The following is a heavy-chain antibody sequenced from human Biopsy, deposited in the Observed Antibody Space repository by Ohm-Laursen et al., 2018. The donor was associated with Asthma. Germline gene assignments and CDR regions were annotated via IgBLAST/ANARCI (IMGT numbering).Heavy chain of an antibody. CDR1: GFTFSSYA. J-gene: IGHJ4*02. CDR2: ISGSGGGT. CDR3: AKESRRDGYNRRNYYFDY. D-gene: IGHD5-24*01. V-gene: IGHV3-23*01. Sequence: SLRLSCSASGFTFSSYAMSWVRQAPGKGLEWVSAISGSGGGTYYADSVKGRFTISRDNSKNTLYLQMNSLRAEDTAVYYCAKESRRDGYNRRNYYFDYWGQGTLVTVSS.